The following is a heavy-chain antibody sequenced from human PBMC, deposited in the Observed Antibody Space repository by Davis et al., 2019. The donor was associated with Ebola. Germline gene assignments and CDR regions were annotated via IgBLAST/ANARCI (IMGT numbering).Heavy chain of an antibody. J-gene: IGHJ4*02. V-gene: IGHV3-21*01. CDR3: ARAARGWYSY. Sequence: GGSLRLSCAASGFTFSSYAMSWVRQAPGKGLEWVSSISSSSNYIYYADSVKGRFTISRDNAKNSLYLQMNSLRAEDTAVYYCARAARGWYSYWGQGTLVTVSS. CDR2: ISSSSNYI. D-gene: IGHD6-19*01. CDR1: GFTFSSYA.